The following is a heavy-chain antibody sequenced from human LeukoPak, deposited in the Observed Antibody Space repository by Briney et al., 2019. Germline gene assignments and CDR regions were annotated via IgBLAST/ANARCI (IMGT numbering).Heavy chain of an antibody. CDR3: ARGSVWGHYYYYMDV. J-gene: IGHJ6*03. D-gene: IGHD3-16*01. CDR2: INHSGST. CDR1: GGSFSGYY. V-gene: IGHV4-34*01. Sequence: SETLSLTCAVYGGSFSGYYWSWIRQPPGKGLEWIGEINHSGSTNYNPSLKSRVTISVDTSKNQFSLKLSSVTAADTAVYYCARGSVWGHYYYYMDVSGKGTTVTVSS.